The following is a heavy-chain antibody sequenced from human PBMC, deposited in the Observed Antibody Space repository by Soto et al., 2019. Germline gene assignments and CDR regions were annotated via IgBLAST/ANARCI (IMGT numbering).Heavy chain of an antibody. J-gene: IGHJ6*03. CDR2: MNPNSGNT. V-gene: IGHV1-8*01. Sequence: GASVKVSCKASGYTFTSYGINWVRQATGQGLEWMGWMNPNSGNTGYAQKFQGGVTMTRNTSISTAYMELSSLRSEDTAVYYCARGQRGAARPGVYYYYYYMDVWGKGNPGHRLL. CDR3: ARGQRGAARPGVYYYYYYMDV. D-gene: IGHD6-6*01. CDR1: GYTFTSYG.